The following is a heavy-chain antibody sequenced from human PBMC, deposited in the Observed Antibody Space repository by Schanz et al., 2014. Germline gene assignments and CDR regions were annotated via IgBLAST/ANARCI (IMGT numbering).Heavy chain of an antibody. CDR1: GGTFSTYP. J-gene: IGHJ4*02. D-gene: IGHD3-22*01. CDR2: MNPNSGTT. V-gene: IGHV1-69*08. CDR3: ARSNYYDNSDYYNSFDY. Sequence: QVQLVQSGAEVKKPGSSMKVSCKASGGTFSTYPINWLRQAPGQGLEWMGWMNPNSGTTGYAQKFQGRVTNTADKSTSTAYMDLSSLRPEDTAVYYCARSNYYDNSDYYNSFDYWGQGTLVTVSS.